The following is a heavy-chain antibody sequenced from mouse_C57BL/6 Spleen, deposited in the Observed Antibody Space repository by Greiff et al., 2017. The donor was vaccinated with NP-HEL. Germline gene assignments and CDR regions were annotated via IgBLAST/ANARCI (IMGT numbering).Heavy chain of an antibody. V-gene: IGHV5-4*01. Sequence: EVQVVESGGGLVKPGGSLKLSCAASGFTFSSYAMSWVRQTPEKRLEWVATISDGGSYTYYPDNVKGRFTISRDNAKNNLYLQMSHLKSEDTAMYYCARDTEAYYSNYVFAYWGQGTRVTVSA. CDR2: ISDGGSYT. CDR3: ARDTEAYYSNYVFAY. J-gene: IGHJ3*01. CDR1: GFTFSSYA. D-gene: IGHD2-5*01.